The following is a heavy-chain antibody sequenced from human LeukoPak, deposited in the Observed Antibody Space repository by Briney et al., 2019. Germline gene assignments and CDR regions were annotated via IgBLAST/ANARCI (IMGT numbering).Heavy chain of an antibody. CDR3: ARSSGWYG. CDR2: ISSSGSTI. D-gene: IGHD6-19*01. V-gene: IGHV3-48*03. J-gene: IGHJ4*02. Sequence: GGPLTLPCGACGFTHSSYEMKWVRQAPGKGLEWISYISSSGSTIYYADSVKGLFTISRDNAKNSLYLQMHSLRAADTAVYYCARSSGWYGWGQGTLVTVSS. CDR1: GFTHSSYE.